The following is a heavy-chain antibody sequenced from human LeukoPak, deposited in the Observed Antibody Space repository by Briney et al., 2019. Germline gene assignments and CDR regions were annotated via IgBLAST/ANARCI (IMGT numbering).Heavy chain of an antibody. CDR2: INHSGST. V-gene: IGHV4-34*01. D-gene: IGHD6-19*01. J-gene: IGHJ4*02. Sequence: SETLSLTCAVYGGSFSGYYWSWIRQPPGKGLEWIGEINHSGSTNYNPSLKSRVTISVDTSKNQFSLKLSSVTAADTAVYYCARGSMVAVAGTLVYWGQGTLVTVSP. CDR3: ARGSMVAVAGTLVY. CDR1: GGSFSGYY.